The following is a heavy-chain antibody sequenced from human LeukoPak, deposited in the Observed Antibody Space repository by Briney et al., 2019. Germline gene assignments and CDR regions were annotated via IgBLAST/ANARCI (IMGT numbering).Heavy chain of an antibody. Sequence: GASVKVSCKASGYTFTGYYIHWVRQAPGQGLEWMGWINPDTGGTNFAQKFQGRVTMTRDTSISTAYVELISLRSDDTAVYYCARGGQISIIVVVITTGLDYWGQGTLVTVSS. J-gene: IGHJ4*02. V-gene: IGHV1-2*02. CDR3: ARGGQISIIVVVITTGLDY. CDR1: GYTFTGYY. D-gene: IGHD3-22*01. CDR2: INPDTGGT.